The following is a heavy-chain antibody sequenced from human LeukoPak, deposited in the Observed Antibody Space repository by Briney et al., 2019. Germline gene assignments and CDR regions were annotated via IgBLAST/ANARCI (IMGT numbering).Heavy chain of an antibody. CDR3: ARGFTIKGYYYGMDV. V-gene: IGHV4-61*02. CDR2: IYTSGST. J-gene: IGHJ6*02. Sequence: SETLSLTCTVSGGSISSGSYYWSWIRQPAGKGLEWIGRIYTSGSTNYNPSLKSRVPISVDTSKNQFSLKLSSVTAADTAVYYCARGFTIKGYYYGMDVWGQGTTVTVSS. CDR1: GGSISSGSYY.